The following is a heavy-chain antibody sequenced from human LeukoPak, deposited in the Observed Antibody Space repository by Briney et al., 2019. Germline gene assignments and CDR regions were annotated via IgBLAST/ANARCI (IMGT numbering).Heavy chain of an antibody. D-gene: IGHD3-9*01. Sequence: GGSLRLSCAASGFTFSSYAMSWVRQAPGKGLEWVSAISGSGGSTYYADSVKGRFTISRDNSKNTLYLQMNSLRAEDTAVYYCAKEADILTGFQTPLNWLDPWGQGTLVTVSS. CDR1: GFTFSSYA. J-gene: IGHJ5*02. CDR3: AKEADILTGFQTPLNWLDP. CDR2: ISGSGGST. V-gene: IGHV3-23*01.